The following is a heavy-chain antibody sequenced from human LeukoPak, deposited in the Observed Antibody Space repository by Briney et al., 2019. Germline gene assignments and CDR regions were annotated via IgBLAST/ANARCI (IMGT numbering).Heavy chain of an antibody. CDR3: ARTTTVLFDY. Sequence: SETLSLTCTVSGGSISSYYWSWIRQPPGKGLEWIGYIYTSGSTNYNPSLKRRVTISVDTSKNQFSLKLSSVTAADTAVYYCARTTTVLFDYWGQGTLVTVSS. CDR1: GGSISSYY. CDR2: IYTSGST. J-gene: IGHJ4*02. D-gene: IGHD1-26*01. V-gene: IGHV4-4*09.